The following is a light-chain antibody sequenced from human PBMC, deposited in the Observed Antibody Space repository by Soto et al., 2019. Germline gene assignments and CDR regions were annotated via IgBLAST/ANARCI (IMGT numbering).Light chain of an antibody. CDR1: SFNIGNNY. J-gene: IGLJ3*02. CDR2: HND. CDR3: GTWDSGMSAAGWV. Sequence: SGLTQPPSVSAAPGQKVTISCSGSSFNIGNNYVSLFQQLPGAAPKLLIYHNDKRPSGIPDRFSGSKSGTSATLGITGLQTGDEADYYCGTWDSGMSAAGWVFGGGTKVTVL. V-gene: IGLV1-51*01.